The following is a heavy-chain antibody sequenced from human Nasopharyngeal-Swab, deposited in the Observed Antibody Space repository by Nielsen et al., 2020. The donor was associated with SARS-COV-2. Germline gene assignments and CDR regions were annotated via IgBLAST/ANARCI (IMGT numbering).Heavy chain of an antibody. Sequence: WIRHPPGKGLEWIGYIYYSGSTYYNPSLKRRVTISVDTSKNQFSLKLSSVTAADTAVYYCARARRNFVVVSAFDYWGQGTLVTVSS. J-gene: IGHJ4*02. V-gene: IGHV4-31*02. CDR2: IYYSGST. CDR3: ARARRNFVVVSAFDY. D-gene: IGHD2-21*02.